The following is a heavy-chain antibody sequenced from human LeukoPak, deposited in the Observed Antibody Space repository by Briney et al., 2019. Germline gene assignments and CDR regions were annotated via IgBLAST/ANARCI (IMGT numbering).Heavy chain of an antibody. J-gene: IGHJ4*02. D-gene: IGHD6-6*01. CDR3: ATHPSSSFSY. V-gene: IGHV3-30*02. Sequence: GGSLRLSCAASGFTFSSYGMHWVRQAPGKGLEWVAFIRYDGSNKYYADSVKGRFTISRDNSKNTLYLQMNSLRAEDTAVYYCATHPSSSFSYWGQGTLVTVSS. CDR1: GFTFSSYG. CDR2: IRYDGSNK.